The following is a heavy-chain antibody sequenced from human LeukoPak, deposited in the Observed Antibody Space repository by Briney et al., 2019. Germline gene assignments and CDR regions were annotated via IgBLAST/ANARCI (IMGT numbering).Heavy chain of an antibody. V-gene: IGHV1-2*02. D-gene: IGHD2-2*01. CDR3: ARDPKSQLLLDY. CDR1: GFTFTYEY. CDR2: INPYSGAI. Sequence: ASVTVSFKSSGFTFTYEYIHWVRQAPGQGLEWMGWINPYSGAINYAQKFQGRVTLTRDTSISTAYMELSRLTSGDTAVYYCARDPKSQLLLDYWGQGTLVTVSS. J-gene: IGHJ4*02.